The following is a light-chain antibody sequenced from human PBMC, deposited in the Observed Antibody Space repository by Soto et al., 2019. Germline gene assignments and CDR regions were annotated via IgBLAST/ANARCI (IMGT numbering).Light chain of an antibody. J-gene: IGKJ5*01. CDR2: DAS. CDR3: QQYRTFPIT. V-gene: IGKV1-33*01. CDR1: QDINTY. Sequence: IQLTQSPSSLSLSVGYRVTITWQTSQDINTYLNWYQQKPGRAPKLLIYDASNLETGVASTFSGSGSGTHFTFTINSLQPEDVGTYYCQQYRTFPITFGQGTRLEI.